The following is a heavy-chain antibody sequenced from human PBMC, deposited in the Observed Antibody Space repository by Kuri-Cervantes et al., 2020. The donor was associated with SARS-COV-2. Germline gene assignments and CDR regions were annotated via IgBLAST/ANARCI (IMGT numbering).Heavy chain of an antibody. CDR3: AKVESDCSDVACGKGYMDV. CDR2: ITTTETT. D-gene: IGHD2-21*01. J-gene: IGHJ6*03. CDR1: GFTFSNYR. V-gene: IGHV3-23*01. Sequence: GGSLRLSCTASGFTFSNYRMIWVRLAPGKGLEWVSVITTTETTYYPDSVRGRFTISRDNSQSTVYLQMNSLRVDDTAVYYCAKVESDCSDVACGKGYMDVWGKGTTVTVSS.